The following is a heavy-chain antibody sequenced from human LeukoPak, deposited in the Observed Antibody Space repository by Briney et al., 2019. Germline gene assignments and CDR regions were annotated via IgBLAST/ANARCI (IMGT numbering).Heavy chain of an antibody. CDR1: GGSISSYY. CDR2: ISYDGSNK. D-gene: IGHD5-18*01. Sequence: LSLTCTVSGGSISSYYWSWVRQAPGKGLEWVAVISYDGSNKYYADSVKGRFTISRDNSKNTLYLQMNSLRAEDTAVYYCAKDPGDTAIDWGQGTLVTVSS. J-gene: IGHJ4*02. CDR3: AKDPGDTAID. V-gene: IGHV3-30*18.